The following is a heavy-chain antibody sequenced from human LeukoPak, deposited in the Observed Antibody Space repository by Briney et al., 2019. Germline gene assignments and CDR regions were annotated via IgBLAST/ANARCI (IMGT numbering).Heavy chain of an antibody. J-gene: IGHJ6*02. D-gene: IGHD6-13*01. Sequence: PGGSLRLSCAASGFTFSSYAMSWVRQAPGKGLECASAISGSGGSTYYADSVKGRFTISRDNSKNTLYLQMNSLRAEDTAVYYCANDVGSSWPRFYYYYGMDVWGQGTTATVS. CDR3: ANDVGSSWPRFYYYYGMDV. CDR1: GFTFSSYA. CDR2: ISGSGGST. V-gene: IGHV3-23*01.